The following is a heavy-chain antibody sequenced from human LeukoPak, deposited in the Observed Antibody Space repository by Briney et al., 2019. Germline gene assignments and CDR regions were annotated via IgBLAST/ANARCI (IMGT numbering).Heavy chain of an antibody. CDR3: GRDRTRTGYSSGWYHDY. J-gene: IGHJ4*02. V-gene: IGHV1-2*02. CDR1: GYTFTGYY. Sequence: ASVKVSCKASGYTFTGYYMHWVRQAPGQGLEWMGWINPNSGGTNYAQKFQGRVTMTRDTSISTAYMELSRLRSDDTAVYYCGRDRTRTGYSSGWYHDYWGQGTLVTVSS. CDR2: INPNSGGT. D-gene: IGHD6-19*01.